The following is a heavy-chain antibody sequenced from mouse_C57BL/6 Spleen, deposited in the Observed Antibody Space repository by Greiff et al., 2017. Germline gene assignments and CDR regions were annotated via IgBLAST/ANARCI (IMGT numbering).Heavy chain of an antibody. CDR1: GYTFTEYT. Sequence: VQLVESGAELVKPGASVKLSCKATGYTFTEYTIHWVKQRSGQGLEWIGWFYPGSGSIKYNEKFKDKATLTADKSSSTVYMELSRLTSEDSAVYFCARHDYYGSSPYFDYWGQGTTLTVAS. CDR3: ARHDYYGSSPYFDY. J-gene: IGHJ2*01. CDR2: FYPGSGSI. D-gene: IGHD1-1*01. V-gene: IGHV1-62-2*01.